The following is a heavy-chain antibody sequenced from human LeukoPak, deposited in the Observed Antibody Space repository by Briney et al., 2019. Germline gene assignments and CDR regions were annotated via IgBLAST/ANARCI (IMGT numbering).Heavy chain of an antibody. V-gene: IGHV4-4*02. CDR3: ARLPLLWFGELFD. D-gene: IGHD3-10*01. CDR2: IYHSGST. Sequence: SGTLSLTCAVSGGSISCSNWWSWVRQPPGKGLEWIGEIYHSGSTNYNPSLKSRVTISVDKSKNQFSLKLSSVTAADTAVYYCARLPLLWFGELFDWGQGTLVTVSS. J-gene: IGHJ4*02. CDR1: GGSISCSNW.